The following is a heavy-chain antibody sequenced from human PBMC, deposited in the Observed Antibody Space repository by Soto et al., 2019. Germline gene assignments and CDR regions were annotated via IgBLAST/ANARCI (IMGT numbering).Heavy chain of an antibody. Sequence: EVQLLESGGGLVQPGGSLRLSCAASGFTFSTYAMSWVRQAPRKGLELVSAISGNGGDYTYYADSVKGRFTISRDNSKNTRYLQMNSLRADDTAVYYCVPLCRYCSTTTPSWGQGTLVTVSS. CDR1: GFTFSTYA. D-gene: IGHD2-2*01. CDR2: ISGNGGDYT. J-gene: IGHJ4*02. CDR3: VPLCRYCSTTTPS. V-gene: IGHV3-23*01.